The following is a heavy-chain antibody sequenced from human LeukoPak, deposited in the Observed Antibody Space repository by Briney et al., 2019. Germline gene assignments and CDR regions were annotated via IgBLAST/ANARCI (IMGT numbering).Heavy chain of an antibody. V-gene: IGHV3-21*01. CDR3: ARDRGVYSRTLED. CDR1: GFTFSSYS. CDR2: ISSSSSYI. J-gene: IGHJ4*02. D-gene: IGHD6-13*01. Sequence: GGSLRPSCAASGFTFSSYSMTWVRQAPGKGLEWVSSISSSSSYIYYADSVKGRFTISRDNAKNSLYLQMNSLRGEDTAVYYCARDRGVYSRTLEDWSQGTLVTVSS.